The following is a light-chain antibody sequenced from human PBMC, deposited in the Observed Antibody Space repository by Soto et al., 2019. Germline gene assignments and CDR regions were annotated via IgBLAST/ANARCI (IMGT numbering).Light chain of an antibody. CDR2: KAS. Sequence: DIDMTHSHCSVSASLAERVTITCRASQGISSWLVWYQQKPGKAPKLLIYKASSLESGVPSRFSGSGSGTEFTLTISSLQTDDFATYYCQKYNNYSGTFGQGTKVDIK. V-gene: IGKV1-5*03. J-gene: IGKJ1*01. CDR1: QGISSW. CDR3: QKYNNYSGT.